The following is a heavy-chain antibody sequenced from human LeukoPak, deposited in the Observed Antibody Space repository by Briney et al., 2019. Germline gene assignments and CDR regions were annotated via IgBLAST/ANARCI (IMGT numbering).Heavy chain of an antibody. CDR1: GGTFSSYA. Sequence: GSSVKVSCKASGGTFSSYAIGWVRQAPGQGLEWMGRIIPIFGIANYAQKFQGRVTITADKSTSTAYMELSSLRSEDTAVYYCARECITMVRGVPGRFRDYWGQGTLVTVSS. J-gene: IGHJ4*02. CDR2: IIPIFGIA. D-gene: IGHD3-10*01. V-gene: IGHV1-69*04. CDR3: ARECITMVRGVPGRFRDY.